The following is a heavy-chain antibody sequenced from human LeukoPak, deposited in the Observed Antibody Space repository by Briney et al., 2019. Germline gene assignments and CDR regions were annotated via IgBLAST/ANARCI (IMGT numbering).Heavy chain of an antibody. D-gene: IGHD6-13*01. CDR1: GFTSSDHY. V-gene: IGHV3-72*01. Sequence: PGGSLGLSCVVSGFTSSDHYIDWARQAPGKGLEWVGRIRNKVNSYTTEYAASVKGRFTTSRDDSKNSLWLQMNSLRAEDTAVYYCAKGSWRDYWGQGTLVTVSS. J-gene: IGHJ4*02. CDR3: AKGSWRDY. CDR2: IRNKVNSYTT.